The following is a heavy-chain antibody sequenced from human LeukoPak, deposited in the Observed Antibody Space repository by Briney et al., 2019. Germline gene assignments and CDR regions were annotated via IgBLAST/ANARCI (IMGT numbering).Heavy chain of an antibody. CDR1: GYTFTSYD. J-gene: IGHJ4*02. Sequence: ASVKVSCKASGYTFTSYDINWVRQATGQGLEWMGWMNPNSGNTGYAQKFQGRVTMTRNTSISTAYMELSSLRAEDTAIYYCAKDMGSRATNLDYWGQGTLVTVSS. D-gene: IGHD1-26*01. CDR2: MNPNSGNT. CDR3: AKDMGSRATNLDY. V-gene: IGHV1-8*01.